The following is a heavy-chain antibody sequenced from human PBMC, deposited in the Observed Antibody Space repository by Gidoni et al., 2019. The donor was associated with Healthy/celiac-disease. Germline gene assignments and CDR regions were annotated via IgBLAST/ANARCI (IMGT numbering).Heavy chain of an antibody. D-gene: IGHD2-2*01. V-gene: IGHV3-33*01. CDR3: ARDSGSSTSS. J-gene: IGHJ4*02. CDR2: IWYDGSNK. CDR1: GFTFSSFG. Sequence: QVQLVESGGGVVQPGRSLRLSCAASGFTFSSFGMHWVRQAPGKGLEWVAGIWYDGSNKYYADSVKGRFTISRDNSKNTLYLQMNSLRAEDTAVYYCARDSGSSTSSWGQGTLVTVSS.